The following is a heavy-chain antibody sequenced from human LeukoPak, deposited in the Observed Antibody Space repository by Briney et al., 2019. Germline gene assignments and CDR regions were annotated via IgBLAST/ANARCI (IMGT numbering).Heavy chain of an antibody. CDR1: GFTFSSYG. J-gene: IGHJ6*03. D-gene: IGHD3-3*01. CDR3: AKGSKEVLFTRDHYMDV. CDR2: IRYDGSNK. V-gene: IGHV3-30*02. Sequence: GGPLRLSCAASGFTFSSYGMHWVRQAPGKGLKWVALIRYDGSNKYSADSVKGRFTISRDNSKNTLYLQMNSLRAEDTAVYYCAKGSKEVLFTRDHYMDVWGKGTTVTMSS.